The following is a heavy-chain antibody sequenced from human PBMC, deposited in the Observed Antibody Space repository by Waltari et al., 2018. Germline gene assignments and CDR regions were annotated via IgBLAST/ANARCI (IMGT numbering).Heavy chain of an antibody. D-gene: IGHD6-13*01. CDR3: ARHDSSIAAAGTTFDY. V-gene: IGHV4-59*08. CDR2: IYYSGST. Sequence: QVQLQESGPGLVKPSETLSLTCTVSGGSISSYYWSWIRQPPGKGLEWIGYIYYSGSTNSNPSLKSRVTISVDTSKNQFSLKLSSVTAADTAVYYCARHDSSIAAAGTTFDYWGQGTLVTVSS. J-gene: IGHJ4*02. CDR1: GGSISSYY.